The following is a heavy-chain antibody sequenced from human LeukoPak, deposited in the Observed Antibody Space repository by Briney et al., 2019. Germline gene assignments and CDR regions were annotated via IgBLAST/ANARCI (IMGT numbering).Heavy chain of an antibody. Sequence: GGSLRLSCAASGFTFSSYGKHWVRQAPGKGLEWVAVIWYDGSNKYHADSVKGRFTISRDNSKNTLYLQMNSLRAEDTAVYYCARDEPPVTQWLSPGGYWGQGTLVTVSS. CDR2: IWYDGSNK. CDR3: ARDEPPVTQWLSPGGY. D-gene: IGHD6-19*01. CDR1: GFTFSSYG. J-gene: IGHJ4*02. V-gene: IGHV3-33*01.